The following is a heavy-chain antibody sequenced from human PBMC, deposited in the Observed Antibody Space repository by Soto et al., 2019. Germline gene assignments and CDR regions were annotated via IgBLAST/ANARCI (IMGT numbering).Heavy chain of an antibody. Sequence: XESLRVSGKCSGNSCTSYLIGLVRQMPGKGLEWMGIIYPGDSDTRYSPSFEGQVTISADKPISTAYLQWSSLKAPDTAMYYCARKGGAEVATIWFDPCGQRTLVTVSS. CDR1: GNSCTSYL. J-gene: IGHJ5*02. D-gene: IGHD5-12*01. CDR2: IYPGDSDT. CDR3: ARKGGAEVATIWFDP. V-gene: IGHV5-51*01.